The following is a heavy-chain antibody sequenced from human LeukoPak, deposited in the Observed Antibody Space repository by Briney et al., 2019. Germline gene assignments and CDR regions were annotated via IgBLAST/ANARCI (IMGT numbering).Heavy chain of an antibody. CDR3: ATARTRGGNSGRPQHYFDY. CDR2: INHSGST. D-gene: IGHD4-23*01. CDR1: GGSFSGYY. J-gene: IGHJ4*02. Sequence: SETLSLTCAVYGGSFSGYYWSWIRQPPGKGLEWIGEINHSGSTNYNPSLKSRVTISVDTSKNQFSLKLSSVTAADTAVYYCATARTRGGNSGRPQHYFDYWGQGTLVTVSS. V-gene: IGHV4-34*01.